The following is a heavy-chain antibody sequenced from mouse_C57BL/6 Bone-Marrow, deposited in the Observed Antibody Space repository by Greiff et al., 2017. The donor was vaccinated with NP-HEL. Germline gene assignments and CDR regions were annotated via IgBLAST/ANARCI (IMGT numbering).Heavy chain of an antibody. CDR3: ARQTTGSWFAY. CDR2: ISNGGGST. J-gene: IGHJ3*01. CDR1: GFTFSDYY. V-gene: IGHV5-12*01. Sequence: EVKLVESGGGLVQPGGSLKLSCAASGFTFSDYYMYWVRQTPEKRLEWVAYISNGGGSTYYPDTVKGRFTISRDNAKNTLYLQMSRLKSEDTAMYYCARQTTGSWFAYWGQGTLVTVSA. D-gene: IGHD4-1*02.